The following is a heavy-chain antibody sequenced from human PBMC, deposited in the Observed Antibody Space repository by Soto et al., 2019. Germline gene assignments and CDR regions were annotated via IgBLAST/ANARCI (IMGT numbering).Heavy chain of an antibody. Sequence: GASVKVSCKASGGTFSSYAISWVRQAPGQGLEWMGGTIPIFGTANYAQKFQGRVTITADESTSTAYMELSSLRSEDTAVYYCAKSSGYYYGPGYWGQGTLVTVSS. V-gene: IGHV1-69*13. CDR3: AKSSGYYYGPGY. D-gene: IGHD3-22*01. CDR1: GGTFSSYA. J-gene: IGHJ4*02. CDR2: TIPIFGTA.